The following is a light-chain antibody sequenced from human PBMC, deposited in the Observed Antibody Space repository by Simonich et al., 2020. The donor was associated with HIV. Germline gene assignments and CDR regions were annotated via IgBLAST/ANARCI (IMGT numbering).Light chain of an antibody. J-gene: IGLJ3*02. V-gene: IGLV2-14*01. Sequence: QSALTQPASVSGSPGQSITISCTGTSSDVGCYNYVSWNQQHPGKAPKLIIYDVSKRPSGVSNRFSGSKSGNTASLTISGLQAEDEADYYCTSYTSSSTWVFGGGTKLTVL. CDR2: DVS. CDR1: SSDVGCYNY. CDR3: TSYTSSSTWV.